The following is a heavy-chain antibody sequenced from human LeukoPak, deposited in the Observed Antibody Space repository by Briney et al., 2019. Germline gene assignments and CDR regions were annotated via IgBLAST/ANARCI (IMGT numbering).Heavy chain of an antibody. CDR3: ARHQIQLWPTVFDY. V-gene: IGHV4-39*01. J-gene: IGHJ4*02. Sequence: SVTLSLTCTVSGGSISSSSYYWGWIRQPPGKGLEWIGSIYYSGSTYYNPSLKSRVTISVDTSKNQFSLKLSSVTAADTAVYYCARHQIQLWPTVFDYWGQGTLVTVSS. D-gene: IGHD5-18*01. CDR2: IYYSGST. CDR1: GGSISSSSYY.